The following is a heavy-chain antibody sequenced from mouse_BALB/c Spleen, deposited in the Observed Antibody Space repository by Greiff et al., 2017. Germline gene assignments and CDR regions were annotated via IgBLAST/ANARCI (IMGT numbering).Heavy chain of an antibody. CDR1: GFTFSSYY. D-gene: IGHD2-4*01. J-gene: IGHJ2*01. CDR3: ARRKIYYDYDGNYFDY. Sequence: EVKLVESGGGLVKLGGSLKLSCAASGFTFSSYYMSWVRQTPEKRLELVAAINSNGGSTYYPDTVKGRFTISRDNAKNTLYLQMSSLKSEDTALYYCARRKIYYDYDGNYFDYWGQGTTLTVSS. CDR2: INSNGGST. V-gene: IGHV5-6-2*01.